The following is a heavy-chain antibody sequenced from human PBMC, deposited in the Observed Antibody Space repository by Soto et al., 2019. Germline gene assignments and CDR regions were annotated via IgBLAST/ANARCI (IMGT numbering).Heavy chain of an antibody. J-gene: IGHJ4*02. CDR3: ARHGRSFVELLWDY. CDR1: GGSISSSSYY. V-gene: IGHV4-39*01. D-gene: IGHD3-10*01. Sequence: PSVLLRHPWTVSGGSISSSSYYWGWIRQPPGKGLEWIGSIYYSGSTYYNPSLKSRVTISVDTSKNQFSLKLSSVTAADTAVYYYARHGRSFVELLWDYWGQGTLVTVTS. CDR2: IYYSGST.